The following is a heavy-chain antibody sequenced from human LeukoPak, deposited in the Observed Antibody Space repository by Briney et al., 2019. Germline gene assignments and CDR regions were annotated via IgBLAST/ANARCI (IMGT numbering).Heavy chain of an antibody. J-gene: IGHJ3*01. CDR1: GFTFNNYA. V-gene: IGHV3-23*01. Sequence: GGSLRLSCAASGFTFNNYAMSWVRQAAGKGLEWVSGFSVDGGSTFYADSVRGRFTFSRDNSKNTLYLQMNSLRAEGTAVYYCAKSSSGYYTDAFHVWGQGTRVTVS. CDR2: FSVDGGST. D-gene: IGHD3-22*01. CDR3: AKSSSGYYTDAFHV.